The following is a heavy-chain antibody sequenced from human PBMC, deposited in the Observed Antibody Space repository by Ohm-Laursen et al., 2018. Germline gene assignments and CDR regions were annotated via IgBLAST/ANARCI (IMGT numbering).Heavy chain of an antibody. D-gene: IGHD4-23*01. V-gene: IGHV3-30*18. CDR3: AKPHGYGGMGYFEY. J-gene: IGHJ4*02. CDR1: GFNFNNYG. CDR2: ISYDGSNE. Sequence: SLRLSCTASGFNFNNYGMHWVRQVPGKGPEWVSFISYDGSNEYFADSVKGRFTISRDNSKNTLYLQLNRLTLEDTAVYHCAKPHGYGGMGYFEYWGQGTLVTVSS.